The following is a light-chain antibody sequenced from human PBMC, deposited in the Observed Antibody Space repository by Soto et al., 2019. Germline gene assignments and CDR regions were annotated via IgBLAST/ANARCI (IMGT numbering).Light chain of an antibody. J-gene: IGLJ3*02. Sequence: QSALTQPPSASGSPGQSVTISCTGTSSDVGGYNYVSWYQQHPGKAPKFMIYEVSKRPSGVPDRFSGSKSGNTASLTVSGLQAEDEADYCCSSYAGSSNWVFGGGTKLTVL. V-gene: IGLV2-8*01. CDR3: SSYAGSSNWV. CDR1: SSDVGGYNY. CDR2: EVS.